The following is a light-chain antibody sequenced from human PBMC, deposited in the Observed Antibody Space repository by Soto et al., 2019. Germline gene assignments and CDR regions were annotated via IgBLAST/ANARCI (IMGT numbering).Light chain of an antibody. V-gene: IGKV3-20*01. Sequence: EIVLTQSPGSLSLSPGERATLSCRASQSVDSTFFAWYQKQPGQAPRLLMYGVSKRATGIPDMFSGSGSGPDFTLTISRLEPEDFAVYYCQQYMSSVTFGQGTRVEIK. CDR1: QSVDSTF. CDR2: GVS. J-gene: IGKJ1*01. CDR3: QQYMSSVT.